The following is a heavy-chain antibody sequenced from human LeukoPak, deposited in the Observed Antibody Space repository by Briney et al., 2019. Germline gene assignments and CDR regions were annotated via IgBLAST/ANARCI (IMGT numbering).Heavy chain of an antibody. J-gene: IGHJ5*02. CDR3: ARGSSVRDWFDL. CDR1: GYTFTGYF. Sequence: ASVKVSCKASGYTFTGYFMNWVRQAPGQGLEWMGWINPNSGVANYAQKFQGRVTMTRDTSISTAYMELSSLISDDTAVYYCARGSSVRDWFDLWGQGTLVTVSS. D-gene: IGHD1-1*01. V-gene: IGHV1-2*02. CDR2: INPNSGVA.